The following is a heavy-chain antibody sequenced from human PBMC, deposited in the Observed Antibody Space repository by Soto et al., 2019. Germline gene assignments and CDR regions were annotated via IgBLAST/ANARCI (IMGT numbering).Heavy chain of an antibody. CDR3: ARQPSNGQWYV. CDR1: GYSFTSYW. D-gene: IGHD6-19*01. V-gene: IGHV5-51*01. J-gene: IGHJ6*02. CDR2: IYPGDSDI. Sequence: GESLKISCKGSGYSFTSYWIGWVRQMPGTGLEWMATIYPGDSDIRYNPSFQGQVTISADKSISTAYLQWSSLKASDTAMYYCARQPSNGQWYVWGQGTTVTVSS.